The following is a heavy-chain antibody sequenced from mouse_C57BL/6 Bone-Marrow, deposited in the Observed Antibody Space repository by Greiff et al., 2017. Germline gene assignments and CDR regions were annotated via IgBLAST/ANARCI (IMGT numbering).Heavy chain of an antibody. D-gene: IGHD1-1*01. CDR1: GFTFSSYA. V-gene: IGHV5-9-1*02. CDR3: TKLLRFCWYFDV. J-gene: IGHJ1*03. CDR2: ISSGGDYI. Sequence: EVKVVESGEGLVKPGGSLKLSCAASGFTFSSYAMSWVRQTPEKRLEWVAYISSGGDYIYYADTVKGRFTISRDNARNTLYLQMSSLKSEDTAMYDGTKLLRFCWYFDVGGTGTTVTVSA.